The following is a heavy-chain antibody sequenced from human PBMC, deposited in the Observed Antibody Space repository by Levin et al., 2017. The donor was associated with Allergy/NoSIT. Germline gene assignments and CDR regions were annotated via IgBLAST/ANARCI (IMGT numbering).Heavy chain of an antibody. D-gene: IGHD3-10*01. J-gene: IGHJ6*02. CDR1: GFTFSSYG. V-gene: IGHV3-33*01. Sequence: SCAASGFTFSSYGMHWVRQAPGKGLEWVAVIWYDGSNKYYADSVKGRFTISRDNSKNTLYLQMNSLRAEDTAVYYCARDQDYYGSGSYYYYYYYGMDVWGQGTTVTVSS. CDR2: IWYDGSNK. CDR3: ARDQDYYGSGSYYYYYYYGMDV.